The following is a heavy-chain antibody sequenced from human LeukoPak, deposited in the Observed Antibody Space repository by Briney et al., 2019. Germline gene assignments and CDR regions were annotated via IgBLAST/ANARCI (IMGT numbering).Heavy chain of an antibody. CDR1: GGSISSYY. CDR3: ARDLYYYDSSGYFLDY. CDR2: IYTSGST. Sequence: SETLSLTCTVSGGSISSYYGSWIRHPAGKGLERIGRIYTSGSTNYNPSLKSRVTMSVDTSKNQFSLKLSSVTAADTAVYYCARDLYYYDSSGYFLDYWGQGTLVTVSS. J-gene: IGHJ4*02. V-gene: IGHV4-4*07. D-gene: IGHD3-22*01.